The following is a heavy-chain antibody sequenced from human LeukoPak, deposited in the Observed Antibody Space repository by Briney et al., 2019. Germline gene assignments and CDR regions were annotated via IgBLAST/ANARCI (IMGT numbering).Heavy chain of an antibody. Sequence: SETLSLTCSVSGGSINSYYWTWIRQLAGKGLEWIGRIYSSGSTNYNPSLKGRVTMSLDTSKNQFSLKLTSVTAADTAVYYCARDPDSTNWGQGTLVTVSS. D-gene: IGHD2-2*01. CDR1: GGSINSYY. CDR3: ARDPDSTN. J-gene: IGHJ4*02. CDR2: IYSSGST. V-gene: IGHV4-4*07.